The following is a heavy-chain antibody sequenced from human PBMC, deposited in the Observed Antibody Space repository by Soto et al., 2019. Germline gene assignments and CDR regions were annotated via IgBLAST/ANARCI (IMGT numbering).Heavy chain of an antibody. D-gene: IGHD4-17*01. CDR1: GFTFSSYS. CDR3: AREGTTVTFRSDFDY. V-gene: IGHV3-21*01. J-gene: IGHJ4*02. CDR2: ISSSSSYI. Sequence: GGSLRLSCAASGFTFSSYSMNWVRQAPGKGLEWVSSISSSSSYIYYADSVKGRFTISRDNAKNSLYLQMNSLRAEDTAVYYCAREGTTVTFRSDFDYWGQGTLVTVSS.